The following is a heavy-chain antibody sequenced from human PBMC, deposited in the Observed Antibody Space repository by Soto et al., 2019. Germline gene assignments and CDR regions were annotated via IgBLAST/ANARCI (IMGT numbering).Heavy chain of an antibody. CDR3: AKDSRGYYYGCGSSYLDT. V-gene: IGHV1-18*01. Sequence: QIQLVQSGPELKKTGASVNISCKTSGYDFTAYGITWVRQAPGQGLEWIGWINAHKGDTNYAERVQDRFTITTDTSTNTVYMELRSLTPDVTAVYYCAKDSRGYYYGCGSSYLDTWGQGTLVSVAS. CDR1: GYDFTAYG. J-gene: IGHJ5*02. D-gene: IGHD3-3*01. CDR2: INAHKGDT.